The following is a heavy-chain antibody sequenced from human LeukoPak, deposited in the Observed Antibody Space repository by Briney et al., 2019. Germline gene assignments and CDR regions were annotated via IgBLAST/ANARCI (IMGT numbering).Heavy chain of an antibody. J-gene: IGHJ4*02. CDR3: TSYTSGWN. V-gene: IGHV3-74*01. CDR2: INSDGSTT. D-gene: IGHD6-19*01. CDR1: ELTFNSNW. Sequence: GGSLRLACAASELTFNSNWMHWVRQAPGKGLVWVSRINSDGSTTNYADSVKGRFTISRDNAKNTLYLQMNSLRAEDTAVYYCTSYTSGWNWGQVTLVTVAS.